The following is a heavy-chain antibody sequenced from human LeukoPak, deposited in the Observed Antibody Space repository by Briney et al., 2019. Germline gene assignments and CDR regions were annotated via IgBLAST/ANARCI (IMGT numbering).Heavy chain of an antibody. D-gene: IGHD2-2*01. CDR2: IKQDGSEK. CDR1: GFTVSSNY. V-gene: IGHV3-7*01. Sequence: GGSLRLSCAASGFTVSSNYMSWVRQAPGKGLEWVANIKQDGSEKYYVDSVKGRFTISRDNAKNSLYLQMNSLRAEDTAVYYCAKAPAAVCSSTSCYSAYYFDYWGQGTLVTVSS. CDR3: AKAPAAVCSSTSCYSAYYFDY. J-gene: IGHJ4*02.